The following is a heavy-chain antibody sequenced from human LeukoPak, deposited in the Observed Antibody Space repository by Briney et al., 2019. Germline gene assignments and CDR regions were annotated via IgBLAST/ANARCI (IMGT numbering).Heavy chain of an antibody. D-gene: IGHD1-7*01. V-gene: IGHV3-23*01. CDR2: ISGSGGST. CDR1: GFTFSSYA. J-gene: IGHJ4*02. CDR3: AKAQNLELELRN. Sequence: GSLRLSCAASGFTFSSYAMSWVRQAPGKGLEWVSAISGSGGSTYYADSVKGRFTISRDNSKNTLYLQMNSLRAEDTAVYYCAKAQNLELELRNWGQGTLVTVSS.